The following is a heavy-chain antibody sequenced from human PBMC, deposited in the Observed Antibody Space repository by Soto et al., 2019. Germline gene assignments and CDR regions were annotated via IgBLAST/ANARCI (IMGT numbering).Heavy chain of an antibody. D-gene: IGHD3-3*01. J-gene: IGHJ4*02. CDR3: ARGTFGVVKD. CDR1: GGSISSYY. V-gene: IGHV4-59*01. Sequence: QVQLQESGPGLVEPSETLSLTCTVSGGSISSYYWSWIRQSPGKGLEWIGYMYYSGSTNYNPSLKSRVTISIDTYRNQFSLKLSSVTAADTAVYYCARGTFGVVKDWGQGTLVTVSS. CDR2: MYYSGST.